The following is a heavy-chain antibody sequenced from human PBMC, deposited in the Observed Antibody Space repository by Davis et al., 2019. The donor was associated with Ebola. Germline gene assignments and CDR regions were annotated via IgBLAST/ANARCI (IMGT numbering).Heavy chain of an antibody. J-gene: IGHJ4*02. CDR1: GFTFSSYG. D-gene: IGHD1-26*01. CDR2: IRYDGSNK. V-gene: IGHV3-30*02. Sequence: PGGSLRLSCAASGFTFSSYGMHWVRQAPGKGLEWVAFIRYDGSNKYYADSVKGRFTISRDNSKNTLYLQMNSLRAEDTAVYYCAPNSGSYYPPRYWGQGTLVTVSS. CDR3: APNSGSYYPPRY.